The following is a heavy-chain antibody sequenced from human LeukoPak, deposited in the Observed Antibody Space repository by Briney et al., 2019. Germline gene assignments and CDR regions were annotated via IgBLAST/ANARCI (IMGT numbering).Heavy chain of an antibody. CDR1: GYTFTSYY. CDR2: INPSGGST. V-gene: IGHV1-46*01. CDR3: ARPSYLYYFDY. J-gene: IGHJ4*02. D-gene: IGHD1-26*01. Sequence: ASVKASCKASGYTFTSYYMHWVRQAPGQGLEWMGIINPSGGSTSYAQKFQGRVTMTRDMSTSTVYMELSSLRSEDTAVYYCARPSYLYYFDYWGQGTLVTVSS.